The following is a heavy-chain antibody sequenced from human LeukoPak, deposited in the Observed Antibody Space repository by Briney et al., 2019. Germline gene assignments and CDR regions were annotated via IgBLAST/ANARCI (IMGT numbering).Heavy chain of an antibody. CDR2: ISSSGSTI. CDR1: GFTFSSYE. CDR3: ARDDGQYSYGHGFDY. J-gene: IGHJ4*02. V-gene: IGHV3-48*03. D-gene: IGHD5-18*01. Sequence: GGSLRLSCAASGFTFSSYEMNWARQAPGKGLEWVSYISSSGSTIYYADSVKGRFTISRDNAKNSLYLQMNSLRAEDTAVYYCARDDGQYSYGHGFDYWGQGTLVTVSS.